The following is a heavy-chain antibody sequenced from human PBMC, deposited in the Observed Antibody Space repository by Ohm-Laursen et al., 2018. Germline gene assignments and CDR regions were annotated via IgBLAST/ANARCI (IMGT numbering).Heavy chain of an antibody. D-gene: IGHD3-10*01. J-gene: IGHJ5*02. Sequence: GSLRLSCAASGFTFSSYAMSWVRQAPGKGLEWVSAISGSGGSTYYADSVKGRFTISRDNSKNTLYLQMNSLRAEDTAVYYCAKPMVRGVITGWFDPWGQGTLVTVSS. CDR3: AKPMVRGVITGWFDP. V-gene: IGHV3-23*01. CDR2: ISGSGGST. CDR1: GFTFSSYA.